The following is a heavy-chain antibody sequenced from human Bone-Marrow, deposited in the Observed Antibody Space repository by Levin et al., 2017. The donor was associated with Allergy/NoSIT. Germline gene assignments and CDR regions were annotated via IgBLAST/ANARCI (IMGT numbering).Heavy chain of an antibody. Sequence: SGPTLVKPTQTLTLTCTFSGFSLNTTGVGVGWVRQPPRKALEWLTFIFWDDDKRYSPSLRSRLTITKDTSKNRVVLTMTNMDPVDTATYYCARSPGYCSRGSCYGRFSFDVWGQGILVAVSS. CDR2: IFWDDDK. V-gene: IGHV2-5*02. CDR1: GFSLNTTGVG. J-gene: IGHJ4*02. D-gene: IGHD2-15*01. CDR3: ARSPGYCSRGSCYGRFSFDV.